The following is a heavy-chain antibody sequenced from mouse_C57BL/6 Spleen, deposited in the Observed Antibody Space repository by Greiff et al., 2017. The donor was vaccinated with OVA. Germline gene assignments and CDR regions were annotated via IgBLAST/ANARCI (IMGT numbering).Heavy chain of an antibody. Sequence: QVQLQQSGPELVKPGASVKISCKASGYAFSSSWMNWVKQRPGKGLEWIGRIYPGDGDTNYNGKFKGKATLTADKSSSTAYMQLSSLTSEDSAVYFCVTAQATAWVAYWGQGTLVTVSA. CDR2: IYPGDGDT. V-gene: IGHV1-82*01. CDR1: GYAFSSSW. J-gene: IGHJ3*01. CDR3: VTAQATAWVAY. D-gene: IGHD3-2*02.